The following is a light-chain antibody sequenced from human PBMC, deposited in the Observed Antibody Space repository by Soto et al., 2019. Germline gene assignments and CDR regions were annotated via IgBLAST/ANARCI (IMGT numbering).Light chain of an antibody. CDR2: GAS. Sequence: EIVLTQSPGTLSLSPGERATLSCRTSQSVSSSYLAWYQQKPGQAPRLLIYGASSRATGIPGRFSGSGSETDFTLTISRLEPEDFAVYYCQQYGSSPQTFGQGTKVEIK. CDR1: QSVSSSY. V-gene: IGKV3-20*01. J-gene: IGKJ1*01. CDR3: QQYGSSPQT.